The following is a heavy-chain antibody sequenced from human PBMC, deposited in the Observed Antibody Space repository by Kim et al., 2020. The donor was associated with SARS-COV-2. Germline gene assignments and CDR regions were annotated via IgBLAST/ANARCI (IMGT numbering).Heavy chain of an antibody. Sequence: GGSLRLSCAASGLSFDDSAMNWVRQAPGKGLEWVAVISYDGRNKEYADSVKGRLSTSRDNSKTTRFLQMTSLRVEDTAVYYCARGNYYESVSLSDYYNGMDVWGQGTTVTVSS. D-gene: IGHD3-10*01. CDR3: ARGNYYESVSLSDYYNGMDV. CDR1: GLSFDDSA. V-gene: IGHV3-30-3*01. J-gene: IGHJ6*02. CDR2: ISYDGRNK.